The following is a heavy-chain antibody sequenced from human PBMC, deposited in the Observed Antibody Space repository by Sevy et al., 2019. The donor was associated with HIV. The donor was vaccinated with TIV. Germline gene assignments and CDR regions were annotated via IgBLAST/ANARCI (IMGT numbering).Heavy chain of an antibody. V-gene: IGHV3-33*01. D-gene: IGHD3-22*01. Sequence: LSLTCAASEFIFNSYAIHWVRQAPGKGLEWVAVVFMDGTKEFYAESVKGRFTISRDNSKKKVFLQMNSLRDEDTAVYYCVRDHNDSSEYYLIGAYDVWGQGTTVTVSS. CDR3: VRDHNDSSEYYLIGAYDV. CDR2: VFMDGTKE. CDR1: EFIFNSYA. J-gene: IGHJ3*01.